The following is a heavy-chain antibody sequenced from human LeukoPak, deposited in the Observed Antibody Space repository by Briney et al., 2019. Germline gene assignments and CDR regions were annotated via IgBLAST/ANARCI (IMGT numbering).Heavy chain of an antibody. D-gene: IGHD2-8*01. Sequence: GGSLRLSCVASGFTFSNYWMSWVRQAPGERPEWVANIKEDGSEKYYVDSVKGRFTISRDNAKNSLYLQMNSLRDEDTAVYYCATGRTKKHWRQGTLVTVSS. CDR1: GFTFSNYW. CDR3: ATGRTKKH. J-gene: IGHJ1*01. V-gene: IGHV3-7*01. CDR2: IKEDGSEK.